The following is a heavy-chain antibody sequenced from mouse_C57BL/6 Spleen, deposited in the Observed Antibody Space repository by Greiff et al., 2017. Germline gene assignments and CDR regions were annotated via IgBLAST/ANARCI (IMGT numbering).Heavy chain of an antibody. CDR1: GYTFTSYW. CDR2: IYPGSGST. J-gene: IGHJ2*01. Sequence: QVQLQQPGAELVKPGASVKMSCKASGYTFTSYWITWVKQRPGQGLEWIGDIYPGSGSTNDNEKFKSKATLTVDTSSSSAYMQLSSLTSEDSAVYDGAREGFITTVVEDCWGQGTTLTVST. V-gene: IGHV1-55*01. D-gene: IGHD1-1*01. CDR3: AREGFITTVVEDC.